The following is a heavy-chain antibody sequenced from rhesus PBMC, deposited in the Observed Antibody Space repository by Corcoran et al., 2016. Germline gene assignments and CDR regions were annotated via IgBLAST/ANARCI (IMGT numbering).Heavy chain of an antibody. V-gene: IGHV4-65*02. Sequence: QVQLQESGPGLVKPSETLSLTCAVSGGSISSSNWWSWIRQPPGKGLEWIGYIRGRSGRPYYNPSLKRRVTISKAPSKNQFSRKLSSVTAADTAVYCCATARGPFDYWGQGVLVTVSS. J-gene: IGHJ4*01. D-gene: IGHD2-15*01. CDR1: GGSISSSNW. CDR3: ATARGPFDY. CDR2: IRGRSGRP.